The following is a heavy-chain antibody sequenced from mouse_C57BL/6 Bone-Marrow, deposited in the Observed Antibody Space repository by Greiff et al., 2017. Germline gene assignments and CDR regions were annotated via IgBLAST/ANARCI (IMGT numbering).Heavy chain of an antibody. CDR2: IYPGDGDT. D-gene: IGHD1-1*01. CDR1: GYAFSSSW. V-gene: IGHV1-82*01. CDR3: ALISYYGSSFYFDY. Sequence: QVQLQQSGPELVKPGASVKISCKASGYAFSSSWMNWVKQRPGKGLEWIGRIYPGDGDTNYNGKFKGKATLTADKSSSTAYMTLSSLTSEDSAVYFCALISYYGSSFYFDYWGQGTTLTVSS. J-gene: IGHJ2*01.